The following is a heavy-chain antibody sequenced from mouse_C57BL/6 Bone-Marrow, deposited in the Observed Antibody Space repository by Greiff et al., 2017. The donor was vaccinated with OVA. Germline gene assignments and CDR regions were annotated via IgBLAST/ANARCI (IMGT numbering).Heavy chain of an antibody. D-gene: IGHD1-1*01. V-gene: IGHV1-15*01. J-gene: IGHJ3*01. CDR2: IDPETGGT. CDR3: TRDYGSSLWFAY. CDR1: GYTFTDYE. Sequence: LVESGAELVRPGASVTLSCKASGYTFTDYEMHWVKQTPVHGLEWIGAIDPETGGTAYNQKFKGKAILTADKSSSTAYMELRSLTSEDSAVYYCTRDYGSSLWFAYWGQGALVTVSA.